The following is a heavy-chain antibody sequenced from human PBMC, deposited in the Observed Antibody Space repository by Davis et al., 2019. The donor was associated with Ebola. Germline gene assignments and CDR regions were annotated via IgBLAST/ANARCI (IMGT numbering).Heavy chain of an antibody. CDR3: AKDWIFGVVSTYYFDY. Sequence: GESLKISCAASGFTFSNAWMSWVRQAPGKGLEWVGRIKSKTDGGTTDYAAPVKGRFTISRDDSKNTLYLQMNSLKTEDTAVYYCAKDWIFGVVSTYYFDYWGQGTLVTVSS. J-gene: IGHJ4*02. D-gene: IGHD3-3*01. CDR2: IKSKTDGGTT. CDR1: GFTFSNAW. V-gene: IGHV3-15*01.